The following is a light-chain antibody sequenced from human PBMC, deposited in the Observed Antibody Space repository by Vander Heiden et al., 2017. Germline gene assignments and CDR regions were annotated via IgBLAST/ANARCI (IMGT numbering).Light chain of an antibody. CDR2: GAS. CDR1: QSVSSN. J-gene: IGKJ4*01. Sequence: EIVMTQSPATLSVSPGERATLSCRASQSVSSNLAWYQQKHGQAPRLLIYGASTRATGIPARFSGSGSGTEFTLTISSLQSEDFAVYYCQQYNNWTPLTFGGGTKVEIK. CDR3: QQYNNWTPLT. V-gene: IGKV3-15*01.